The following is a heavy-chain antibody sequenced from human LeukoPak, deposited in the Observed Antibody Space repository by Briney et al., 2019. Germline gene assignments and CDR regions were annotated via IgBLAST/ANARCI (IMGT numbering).Heavy chain of an antibody. CDR2: TSYNGNNK. J-gene: IGHJ4*02. CDR1: GFTFSNYG. V-gene: IGHV3-30*18. D-gene: IGHD1-26*01. CDR3: AKSPYDYYTFDY. Sequence: GGSLRLSCAASGFTFSNYGMHWVRQAPGKGLEWVAITSYNGNNKYYADSVTGRFTISRDNSKNTLYLQMNSLIPEDTAVYYCAKSPYDYYTFDYWGQGTLVTVSS.